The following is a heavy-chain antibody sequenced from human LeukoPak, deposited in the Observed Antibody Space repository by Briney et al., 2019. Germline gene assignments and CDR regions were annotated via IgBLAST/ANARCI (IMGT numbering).Heavy chain of an antibody. CDR2: ISSSSSYI. V-gene: IGHV3-11*06. J-gene: IGHJ4*02. CDR1: GFTFTDFY. CDR3: ARAKSPSRYSSRDY. D-gene: IGHD6-13*01. Sequence: PRGSLRLSCAASGFTFTDFYMSWIRQAPGKGLEWVSSISSSSSYIYYADSVKGRFTISRDNAKNSLYLQMNSLRAEDTAVYYCARAKSPSRYSSRDYWGQGTLVTVSS.